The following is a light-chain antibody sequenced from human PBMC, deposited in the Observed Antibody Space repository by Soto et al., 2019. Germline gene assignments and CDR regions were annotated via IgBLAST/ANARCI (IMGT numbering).Light chain of an antibody. CDR2: WAS. Sequence: DIVKTQSPDSLSVPLGERATISCKPSQTLLYSSNNKNYLAWFQQKPGQPPKLLIYWASTRNSGVPDRFSGSGSGTDFTLSISGLQAEDAAIYYCQQYYHVPVTFGQGTRLEI. CDR3: QQYYHVPVT. V-gene: IGKV4-1*01. CDR1: QTLLYSSNNKNY. J-gene: IGKJ5*01.